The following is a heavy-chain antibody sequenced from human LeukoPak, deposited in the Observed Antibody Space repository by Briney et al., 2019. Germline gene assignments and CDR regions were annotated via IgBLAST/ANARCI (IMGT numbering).Heavy chain of an antibody. D-gene: IGHD4-11*01. V-gene: IGHV1-2*02. CDR1: GYTFVSYY. J-gene: IGHJ1*01. Sequence: GASVKVSCKASGYTFVSYYLHWVRQAPGQGLEWMAWIGPSTGNTHYAQEFQGRITVTRDTSISTTYMELSWLTSDDTALYYCAREYSASEHWGQGTLVTVSS. CDR2: IGPSTGNT. CDR3: AREYSASEH.